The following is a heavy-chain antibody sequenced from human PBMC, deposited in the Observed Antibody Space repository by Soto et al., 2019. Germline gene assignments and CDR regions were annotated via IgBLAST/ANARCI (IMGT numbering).Heavy chain of an antibody. D-gene: IGHD3-22*01. CDR1: GFTFSSYA. CDR2: ISYDGSNK. Sequence: GGSLRLSCAASGFTFSSYAMHWVRQAPGKGLEWVAVISYDGSNKYYADSVKGRFTISRDNSKNTLYLQMSSLRAEDTAVYYCVKGEYYYDGSAYYPFDYWGQGRMVTVSS. J-gene: IGHJ4*02. CDR3: VKGEYYYDGSAYYPFDY. V-gene: IGHV3-30*14.